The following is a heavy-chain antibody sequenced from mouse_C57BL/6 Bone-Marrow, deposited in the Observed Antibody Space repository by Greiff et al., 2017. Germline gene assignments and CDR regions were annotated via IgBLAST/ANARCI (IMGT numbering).Heavy chain of an antibody. CDR1: GYTFTSYW. CDR3: AIPYYDWFAY. D-gene: IGHD2-4*01. Sequence: QVQLQQSGAELVKPGASVKLSCKASGYTFTSYWMQWVKQRPGQGLEWIGRIHPSASDTNYNQKFKGKATLTVDKSSSTSYMQLSSLTSEDSAVYYCAIPYYDWFAYWGQGTLVTVSA. V-gene: IGHV1-74*01. CDR2: IHPSASDT. J-gene: IGHJ3*01.